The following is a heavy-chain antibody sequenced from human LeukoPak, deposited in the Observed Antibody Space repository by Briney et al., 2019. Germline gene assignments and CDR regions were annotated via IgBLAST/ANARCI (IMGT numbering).Heavy chain of an antibody. CDR1: GYTFTGYY. V-gene: IGHV1-2*02. CDR3: ARDEPSDY. Sequence: ASVKVSCKASGYTFTGYYMHWVQQAPGQGLEWMGWMNPNSGGTNYAQKFQGRVTMTRDTSISTAYMELYSLRSDDTAFYYCARDEPSDYWGQGTLVTVSS. J-gene: IGHJ4*02. CDR2: MNPNSGGT.